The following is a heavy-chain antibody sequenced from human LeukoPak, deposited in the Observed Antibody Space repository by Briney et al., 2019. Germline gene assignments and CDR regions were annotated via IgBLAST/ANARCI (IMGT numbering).Heavy chain of an antibody. Sequence: PSQTLSLTCTASGGSFSNSVYYWSWLRQPAGKGLEWIGRISASGSADYNPSLKSRLIISVDSSRKQFSLKLTSVTDTDTATYYCARDNKSAGYDYWGHGTLVTVSS. D-gene: IGHD6-13*01. V-gene: IGHV4-61*02. CDR3: ARDNKSAGYDY. CDR1: GGSFSNSVYY. CDR2: ISASGSA. J-gene: IGHJ4*01.